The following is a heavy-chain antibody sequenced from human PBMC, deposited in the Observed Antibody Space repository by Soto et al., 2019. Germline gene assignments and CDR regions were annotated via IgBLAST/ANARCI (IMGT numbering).Heavy chain of an antibody. Sequence: QVQLVQSGAEVKKPGASVKVSCKASGYTFTNYDINWVRQATGQGLEWMGWMNPNSGNTGYAQKFHGRGTMTSNTSISTAYMELSSLRSEDTAEYSWARRGYSSSWYYYYYYGMDVWGQGTKVTVSS. CDR2: MNPNSGNT. J-gene: IGHJ6*02. V-gene: IGHV1-8*01. CDR3: ARRGYSSSWYYYYYYGMDV. CDR1: GYTFTNYD. D-gene: IGHD6-13*01.